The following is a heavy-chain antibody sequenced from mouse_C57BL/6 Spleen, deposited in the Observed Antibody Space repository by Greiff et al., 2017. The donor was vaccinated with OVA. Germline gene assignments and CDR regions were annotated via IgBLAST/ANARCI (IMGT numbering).Heavy chain of an antibody. CDR1: GYTFTSYW. Sequence: QVQLKQPGAELVMPGASVKLSCKASGYTFTSYWMHWVKQRPGQGLEWIGEIDPSDSYTNYNQKFKGKSTLTVDKSSSTAYMQLSSLTSEDAAVYYCARSGTGTGGFDYWGQGTTLTVSS. CDR3: ARSGTGTGGFDY. V-gene: IGHV1-69*01. CDR2: IDPSDSYT. J-gene: IGHJ2*01. D-gene: IGHD4-1*01.